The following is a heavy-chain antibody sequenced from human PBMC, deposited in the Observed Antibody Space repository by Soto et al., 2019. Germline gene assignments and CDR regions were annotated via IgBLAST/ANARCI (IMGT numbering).Heavy chain of an antibody. CDR2: RYDDGST. J-gene: IGHJ4*02. D-gene: IGHD2-15*01. CDR1: GDSIRNRNYY. Sequence: PSETLSLTCTVFGDSIRNRNYYWGWIRQPPGKGLEWTVSRYDDGSTFYNPSLKGRISVFIDTSKKQFSLKMTSVTAADKAVYYCARDPIVWGQGTLVTVSS. V-gene: IGHV4-39*02. CDR3: ARDPIV.